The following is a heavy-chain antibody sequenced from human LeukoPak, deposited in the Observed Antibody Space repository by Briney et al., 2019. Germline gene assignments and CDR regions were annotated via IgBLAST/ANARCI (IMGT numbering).Heavy chain of an antibody. V-gene: IGHV3-30*18. Sequence: GGSLRLSCAASGFTFSSYGMHWVRQAPGKGLEWVAVISYDGSNKYYADSVKGRFTFSRDNSKNTLYLQMNSLRAEDTAVYYCAKGLGYCSGGSCYYYGMDVWGQGTTVTVSS. J-gene: IGHJ6*02. D-gene: IGHD2-15*01. CDR3: AKGLGYCSGGSCYYYGMDV. CDR2: ISYDGSNK. CDR1: GFTFSSYG.